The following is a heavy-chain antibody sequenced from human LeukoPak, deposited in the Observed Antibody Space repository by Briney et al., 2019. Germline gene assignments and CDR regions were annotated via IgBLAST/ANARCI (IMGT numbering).Heavy chain of an antibody. CDR2: IYSGGST. CDR3: ARDFYGDYGFDY. Sequence: PGGSLRLSCAASGFTVSSNYMSWVRQAPGKGLEWVSVIYSGGSTYYADSVKGRFTISRDNAKNSLYLQMNSLRAEDTAVYYCARDFYGDYGFDYWGQGTLVTVSS. J-gene: IGHJ4*02. V-gene: IGHV3-66*01. D-gene: IGHD4-17*01. CDR1: GFTVSSNY.